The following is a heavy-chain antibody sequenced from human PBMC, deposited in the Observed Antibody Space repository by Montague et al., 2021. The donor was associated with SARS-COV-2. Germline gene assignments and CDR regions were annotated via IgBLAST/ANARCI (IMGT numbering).Heavy chain of an antibody. CDR3: ARLKRYFDGSGSPSAFDF. Sequence: SETLSLTCTVSGGSISSSSTYYWGWTRQPPGKGLEWVGNIYFSGXTFYNPSLKSRVTISVDTSKNQFSLKLSSVTAAETAVYYCARLKRYFDGSGSPSAFDFWGQGTKVTVSS. V-gene: IGHV4-39*01. D-gene: IGHD3-22*01. J-gene: IGHJ3*01. CDR1: GGSISSSSTYY. CDR2: IYFSGXT.